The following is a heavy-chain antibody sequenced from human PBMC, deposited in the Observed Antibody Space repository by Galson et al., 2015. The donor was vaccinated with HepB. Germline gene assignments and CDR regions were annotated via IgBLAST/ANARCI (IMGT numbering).Heavy chain of an antibody. J-gene: IGHJ3*02. CDR1: GFTVSSNY. CDR2: IYSGGST. CDR3: ARGYYGSGSYYRADAFDI. D-gene: IGHD3-10*01. Sequence: SLRLSCAASGFTVSSNYMSWVRQAPGKGLEWVSVIYSGGSTYYADSVKGRFTISRDNSKNTLYLQMNSLRAEDTAVYYCARGYYGSGSYYRADAFDIWGQGTMVTVSS. V-gene: IGHV3-53*01.